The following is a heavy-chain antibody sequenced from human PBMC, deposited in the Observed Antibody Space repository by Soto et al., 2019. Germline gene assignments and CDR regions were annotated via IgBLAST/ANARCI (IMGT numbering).Heavy chain of an antibody. Sequence: QIQLEQSGGEVKKPGASVKVSCKASGYTFTTYGIYWVRQAPGQGLEWMGWISAYNDNTHYAQNLQGRVTMTTDTSTNTAYMELRSLRSDDTAVYYCARGTASKAPFYYYYGLDVWGQGTRVTVSS. CDR2: ISAYNDNT. V-gene: IGHV1-18*01. CDR1: GYTFTTYG. D-gene: IGHD4-4*01. CDR3: ARGTASKAPFYYYYGLDV. J-gene: IGHJ6*02.